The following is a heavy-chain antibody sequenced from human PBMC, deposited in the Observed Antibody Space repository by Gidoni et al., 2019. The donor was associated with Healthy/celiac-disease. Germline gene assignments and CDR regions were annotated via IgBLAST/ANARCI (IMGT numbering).Heavy chain of an antibody. CDR3: ARDMPLRSRGRMRASFGFDY. V-gene: IGHV3-66*02. CDR1: GFTVSSNY. D-gene: IGHD2-2*01. CDR2: IYSGGST. Sequence: EVQLVESGGGLVQPGGSLRLSCAASGFTVSSNYMSWVRQAPGKGLEWVSVIYSGGSTYYADSVKGRFTISRDNSKNTLYLQMNSLRAEDTAVYYCARDMPLRSRGRMRASFGFDYWGQGTLVTVSS. J-gene: IGHJ4*02.